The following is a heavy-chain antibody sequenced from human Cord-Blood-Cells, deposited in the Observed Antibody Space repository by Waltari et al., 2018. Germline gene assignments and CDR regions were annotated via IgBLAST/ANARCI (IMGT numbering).Heavy chain of an antibody. CDR3: ASLRYGSGSYYYYGMDV. V-gene: IGHV3-33*01. D-gene: IGHD3-10*01. CDR1: GFTFSSYG. Sequence: QVQLVESGGGVVQPGRSLRLSCAAYGFTFSSYGMHWVRQAPGKGLEWVAVLVYEGRNKYYADSVKGRFTIARDNSKNTLYLQMNSLRAEDTAVYYCASLRYGSGSYYYYGMDVWGQGTTVTVSS. J-gene: IGHJ6*02. CDR2: LVYEGRNK.